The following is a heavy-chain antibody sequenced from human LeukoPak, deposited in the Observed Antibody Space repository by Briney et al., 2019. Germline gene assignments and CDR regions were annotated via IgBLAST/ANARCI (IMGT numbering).Heavy chain of an antibody. Sequence: PGGSLRLSCAASGFTLRSYTMNWVRQAPGKGLEWVSSIGISSNKIYYADSVKGRFIISRDNAKNSLYLQMNSLRAEYTAVYYCARDSYRSGSNAFDIWGQGTMVTVSS. CDR2: IGISSNKI. V-gene: IGHV3-21*01. CDR1: GFTLRSYT. CDR3: ARDSYRSGSNAFDI. D-gene: IGHD1-26*01. J-gene: IGHJ3*02.